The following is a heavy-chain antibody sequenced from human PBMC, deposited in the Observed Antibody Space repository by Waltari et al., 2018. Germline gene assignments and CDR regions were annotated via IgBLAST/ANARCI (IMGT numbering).Heavy chain of an antibody. CDR3: ARHVGGGDYGDYETHGVDY. CDR2: IYPGDSDT. CDR1: GYSFTSYW. Sequence: EVQLVQSGAEVKKPGESLKISCKGSGYSFTSYWIGWVRQMHGKGLEWMGIIYPGDSDTRYSPSFQGQVTISADKSISTAYLQWSSLKASDTAMYYCARHVGGGDYGDYETHGVDYWGQGTLVTVSS. D-gene: IGHD4-17*01. V-gene: IGHV5-51*01. J-gene: IGHJ4*02.